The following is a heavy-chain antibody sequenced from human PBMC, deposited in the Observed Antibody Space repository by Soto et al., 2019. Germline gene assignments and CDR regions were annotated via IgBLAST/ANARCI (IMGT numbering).Heavy chain of an antibody. CDR1: GGTFSSYA. J-gene: IGHJ6*02. Sequence: QVQLVQSGAEVKKPGSSVKASCKASGGTFSSYAISWVRQAPGQGLEWMGGIIPIFGTANYAQKFQGRVTIPADESTSTAYMELSRLRSEDRAVYYWARDGAPYCSSTSCPHSPGYYYYGMDVWGQGTTVTVSS. V-gene: IGHV1-69*01. CDR2: IIPIFGTA. CDR3: ARDGAPYCSSTSCPHSPGYYYYGMDV. D-gene: IGHD2-2*01.